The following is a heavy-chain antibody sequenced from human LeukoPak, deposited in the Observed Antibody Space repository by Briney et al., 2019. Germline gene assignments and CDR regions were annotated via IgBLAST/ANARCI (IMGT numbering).Heavy chain of an antibody. CDR3: AVARGLTDPLDF. J-gene: IGHJ4*02. D-gene: IGHD3-10*01. CDR1: RFTFSSPT. Sequence: SVKVSCKASRFTFSSPTVQWVRQARGQRLEWIGWIVVGSGYTNYAQKFQEGVTFTGDMSTGTVYMELSSLRSEDTAVYYCAVARGLTDPLDFWGQGTLVTVSS. CDR2: IVVGSGYT. V-gene: IGHV1-58*01.